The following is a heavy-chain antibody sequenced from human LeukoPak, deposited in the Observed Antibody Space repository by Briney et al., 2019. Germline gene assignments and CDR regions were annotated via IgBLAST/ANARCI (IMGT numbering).Heavy chain of an antibody. J-gene: IGHJ3*01. CDR3: AAYYYDYSPKAV. CDR1: GFSFSSYE. D-gene: IGHD3-22*01. Sequence: PGGSLRLSCAASGFSFSSYEMNWVRQAPRKGLEWVSYISSSGSAIDYVDSVKGRFTISRDNAKNSVYLQMHSLRAEDTAFYYCAAYYYDYSPKAVWGQGTLVTVSS. CDR2: ISSSGSAI. V-gene: IGHV3-48*03.